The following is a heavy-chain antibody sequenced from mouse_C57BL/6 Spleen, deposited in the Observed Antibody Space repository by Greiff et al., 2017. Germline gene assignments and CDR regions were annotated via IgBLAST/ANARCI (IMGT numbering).Heavy chain of an antibody. CDR2: IDPETGST. V-gene: IGHV1-15*01. D-gene: IGHD3-2*02. CDR3: TRKETAQGFAY. J-gene: IGHJ3*01. Sequence: QVQLQQSGAELVRPGASVTLSCKASGYTFTDYEMHWVKQTPVHGLEWIGAIDPETGSTAYNQKFKGKAILTADKSSSTAYMELRSLTSEDSAVYYCTRKETAQGFAYWGQGTLVTVSA. CDR1: GYTFTDYE.